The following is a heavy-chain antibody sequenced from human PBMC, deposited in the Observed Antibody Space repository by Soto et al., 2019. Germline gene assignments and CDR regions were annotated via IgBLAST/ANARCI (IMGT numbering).Heavy chain of an antibody. CDR1: GFTFSSYA. CDR2: ISGSGGST. V-gene: IGHV3-23*01. D-gene: IGHD6-19*01. CDR3: AKFRDSSGWYDY. J-gene: IGHJ4*02. Sequence: PVGSLRLSCAASGFTFSSYAMSWVRQAPGKGLEWVSAISGSGGSTYYADSVKGRFTISRDNSKNTLYLQMNSLRAEDTAVYYCAKFRDSSGWYDYWGQGTLVTVSS.